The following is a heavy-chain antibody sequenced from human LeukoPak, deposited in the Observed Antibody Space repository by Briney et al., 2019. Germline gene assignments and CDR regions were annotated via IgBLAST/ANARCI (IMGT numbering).Heavy chain of an antibody. Sequence: SETLSLTCTVSGYSISSGYYWGWIRQPPGKGLEWIGSIYHSGSTYYNPSLKSRVTISVDTSKNQFSLKLSSVTAADTAVYYCARAGGTTVQLWLLGSPDKNWFGPWGQGTLITVSS. J-gene: IGHJ5*02. CDR3: ARAGGTTVQLWLLGSPDKNWFGP. CDR1: GYSISSGYY. V-gene: IGHV4-38-2*02. CDR2: IYHSGST. D-gene: IGHD5-18*01.